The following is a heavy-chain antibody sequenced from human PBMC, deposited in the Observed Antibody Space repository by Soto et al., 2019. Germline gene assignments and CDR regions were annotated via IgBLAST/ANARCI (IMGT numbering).Heavy chain of an antibody. J-gene: IGHJ4*02. CDR2: ISYDGSNK. CDR3: ARDLIEDIVLVPAFY. Sequence: QVQLVESGGGVVQPGRSLRLSCAASGFTFSSYAMHWVRQAPGKGLEWVAVISYDGSNKYYADSVKGRFTISRDNSKNTLDLQMNSLRAEDTAVYYCARDLIEDIVLVPAFYWGQGTLVNVSS. D-gene: IGHD2-2*01. CDR1: GFTFSSYA. V-gene: IGHV3-30-3*01.